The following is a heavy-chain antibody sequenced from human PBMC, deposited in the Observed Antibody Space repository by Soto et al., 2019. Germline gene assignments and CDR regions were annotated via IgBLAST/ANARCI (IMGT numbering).Heavy chain of an antibody. D-gene: IGHD3-22*01. CDR2: INPNSGGT. CDR1: GYTFTGYY. Sequence: ASVKVSCKASGYTFTGYYMHWVRQAPGQGLEWMGWINPNSGGTNYAQKFQGRVTMTRDTSISTAYMELSRLRSDDTAVYYCARDIPPEGLNYYETPAFDYWGQGPLVTVSS. CDR3: ARDIPPEGLNYYETPAFDY. J-gene: IGHJ4*02. V-gene: IGHV1-2*02.